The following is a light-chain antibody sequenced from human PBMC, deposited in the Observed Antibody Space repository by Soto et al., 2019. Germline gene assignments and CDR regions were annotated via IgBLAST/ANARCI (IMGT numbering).Light chain of an antibody. J-gene: IGLJ2*01. CDR3: SSYTSRSTPV. Sequence: QSALTQPASVSGSPGQSITISCTGTSSDVGTYKYVSWYQQHPGKAPKLMIYEVSNRPSGVSNRFSGSKSGNTASLTISGLQAEDGADYYCSSYTSRSTPVFGGGT. V-gene: IGLV2-14*01. CDR1: SSDVGTYKY. CDR2: EVS.